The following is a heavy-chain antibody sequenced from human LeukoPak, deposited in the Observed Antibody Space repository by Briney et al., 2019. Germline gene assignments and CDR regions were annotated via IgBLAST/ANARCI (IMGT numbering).Heavy chain of an antibody. V-gene: IGHV1-2*06. CDR3: ARAITGTTYYYYYYMDV. Sequence: GASVKVSCKASGYTFTGYYMHWVRQAPGQGLEWMGRINPNSGGTNYAQKFQGRVTMIRDTSISTAYMELSRLRSDDTAVYYCARAITGTTYYYYYYMDVWGKGTTVTVSS. CDR2: INPNSGGT. CDR1: GYTFTGYY. J-gene: IGHJ6*03. D-gene: IGHD1-7*01.